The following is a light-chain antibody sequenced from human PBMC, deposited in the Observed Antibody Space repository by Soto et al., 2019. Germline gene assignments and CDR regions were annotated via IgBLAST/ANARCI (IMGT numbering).Light chain of an antibody. CDR2: GIS. V-gene: IGKV3-20*01. CDR3: QQYVTSSPRT. J-gene: IGKJ1*01. Sequence: EIVLTQSPGTLSLSPGERATLSCRASQSVSSSYLAWYQQKPDQAPRLLMYGISRRATGIPDRFSGSGSGTDFTLTITRLEPEDFAVYYCQQYVTSSPRTFGQGTKVDIK. CDR1: QSVSSSY.